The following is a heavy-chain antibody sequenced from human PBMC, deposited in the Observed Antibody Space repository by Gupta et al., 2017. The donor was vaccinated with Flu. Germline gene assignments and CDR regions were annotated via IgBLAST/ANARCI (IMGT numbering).Heavy chain of an antibody. J-gene: IGHJ6*03. Sequence: QVQLVESGGGVVQPGRSLRLSCAASGFTFSRYGMHWVRQAPGKGLEWVAVIWYDGSNKYYADSVKGRFTISRDNSKNTLYLQMNSLRAEDTAVYYCARDSIGSSTSWDYYYYMDVWGKGTTVTVSS. CDR1: GFTFSRYG. D-gene: IGHD2-2*01. V-gene: IGHV3-33*01. CDR2: IWYDGSNK. CDR3: ARDSIGSSTSWDYYYYMDV.